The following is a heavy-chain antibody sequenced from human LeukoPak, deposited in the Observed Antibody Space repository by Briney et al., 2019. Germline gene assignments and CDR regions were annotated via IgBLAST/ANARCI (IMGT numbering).Heavy chain of an antibody. CDR3: ARGAQTPTYYDYVWESYRYKGFPDY. Sequence: GGSLRLSCAASGFTFSDAWMSWVRQAPGKGLEWVGRIKSKTDGATTDYAAPVQGRFTISRDDSENTLYLQMNSLKIEDTAMYYCARGAQTPTYYDYVWESYRYKGFPDYWGQGTLVTVSS. J-gene: IGHJ4*02. CDR1: GFTFSDAW. CDR2: IKSKTDGATT. D-gene: IGHD3-16*02. V-gene: IGHV3-15*01.